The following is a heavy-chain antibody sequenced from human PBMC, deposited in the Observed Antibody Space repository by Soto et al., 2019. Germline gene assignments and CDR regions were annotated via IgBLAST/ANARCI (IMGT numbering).Heavy chain of an antibody. CDR2: ISYDGSNK. CDR1: GFTFSGYG. CDR3: AKDMAPFGGNSVPDY. V-gene: IGHV3-30*18. Sequence: GGSLRLSCAASGFTFSGYGMHWVRQAPGKGLEWVAVISYDGSNKYYADSVKGRFTISRDNSKNTLYLQMNSLRAEDTAVYYCAKDMAPFGGNSVPDYWGQGTLVT. J-gene: IGHJ4*02. D-gene: IGHD2-21*02.